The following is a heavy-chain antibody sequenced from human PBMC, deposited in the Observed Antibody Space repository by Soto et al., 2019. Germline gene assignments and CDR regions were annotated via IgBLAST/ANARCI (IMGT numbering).Heavy chain of an antibody. D-gene: IGHD2-21*01. CDR2: SIPIQGRA. V-gene: IGHV1-69*02. CDR1: GGSFISYI. J-gene: IGHJ6*03. Sequence: QVQLVQSGAEVRKPGSSVKVSCEASGGSFISYIFTWVRQAPGQGLEWMGRSIPIQGRADYALKFQDRVTITADRSTQTGYMELRSLRPEDTALYYGAKSLVFVDHAYMDVWGKGTTVTVSS. CDR3: AKSLVFVDHAYMDV.